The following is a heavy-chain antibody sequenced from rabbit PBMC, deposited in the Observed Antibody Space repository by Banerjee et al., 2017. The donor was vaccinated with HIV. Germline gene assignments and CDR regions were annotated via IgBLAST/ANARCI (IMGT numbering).Heavy chain of an antibody. CDR3: ARDLYGNGWSDFDL. D-gene: IGHD4-1*01. J-gene: IGHJ4*01. CDR1: GFILSSYW. CDR2: IYIGEGRI. V-gene: IGHV1S40*01. Sequence: QSLEESGGDLVKPGASLTLTCTASGFILSSYWICWVRQAPGKGLEWIGCIYIGEGRIDYASWAKGRFTISKTSSTTVDLKMTSLTAADTATYFCARDLYGNGWSDFDLWGPGTLVTVS.